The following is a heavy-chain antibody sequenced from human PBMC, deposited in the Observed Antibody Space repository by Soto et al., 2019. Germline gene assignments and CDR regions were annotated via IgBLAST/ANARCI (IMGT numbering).Heavy chain of an antibody. V-gene: IGHV3-49*04. J-gene: IGHJ4*02. CDR1: GFTFRDYA. Sequence: GGSLRLSCTASGFTFRDYAMSWVRQAPGKGLEWVGFTRSKAYSATTEYAASVRGRFTISRDDSKSIAYLQVNSLEAEDTAVYYCARGRLPGWELVPFYFDYWGQGTLVTVSS. CDR2: TRSKAYSATT. D-gene: IGHD1-26*01. CDR3: ARGRLPGWELVPFYFDY.